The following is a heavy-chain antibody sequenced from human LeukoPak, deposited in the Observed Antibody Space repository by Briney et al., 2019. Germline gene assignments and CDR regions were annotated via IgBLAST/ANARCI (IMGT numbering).Heavy chain of an antibody. CDR3: AWLKYSSSWPRTLGGYFDY. CDR1: GGSISSSNW. D-gene: IGHD6-13*01. Sequence: PSGTLSLTCAVSGGSISSSNWWSWVRQPPGKGLEWIGEIYHSGSTNYNPSLKSRVTISVDKSKNQFSLKLSSVTAADTAVYYCAWLKYSSSWPRTLGGYFDYWGQGTLVTVSS. J-gene: IGHJ4*02. V-gene: IGHV4-4*02. CDR2: IYHSGST.